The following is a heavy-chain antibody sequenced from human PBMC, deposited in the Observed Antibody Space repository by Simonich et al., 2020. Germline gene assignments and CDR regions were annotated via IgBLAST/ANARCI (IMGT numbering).Heavy chain of an antibody. CDR3: AILNWGDAFDI. Sequence: QWYQRRVTITRDTSASTAYMELSSLRSEDTAVYYCAILNWGDAFDIWGQGTMVTVSS. V-gene: IGHV1-3*01. D-gene: IGHD7-27*01. J-gene: IGHJ3*02.